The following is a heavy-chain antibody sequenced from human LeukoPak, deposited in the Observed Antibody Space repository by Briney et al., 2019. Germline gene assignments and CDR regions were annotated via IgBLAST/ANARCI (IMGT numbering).Heavy chain of an antibody. CDR3: CGGLFYCDY. CDR1: GLSFSSYG. J-gene: IGHJ4*02. D-gene: IGHD3-10*01. Sequence: GRSLRLSCAASGLSFSSYGMHWVRQAPGKGLEWVAGISFDGSNKYYADSLKGRFTISRDNSKNTLYMQMNSLRVEDTAVYYCCGGLFYCDYLGQGTLVTVSS. V-gene: IGHV3-30*03. CDR2: ISFDGSNK.